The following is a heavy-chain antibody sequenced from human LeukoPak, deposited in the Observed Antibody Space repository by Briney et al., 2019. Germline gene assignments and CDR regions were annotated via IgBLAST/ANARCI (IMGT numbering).Heavy chain of an antibody. V-gene: IGHV3-48*01. Sequence: GGSLRLSCAASAFTFSDYSMNWVRQAPGKGLEWVSYISGRSSTIYYADSMKGRFTISRDNAKSSMYLQMNSLRAEDTAVYYCARDRLKSGSYYFDYWGQGTLVTVSS. CDR1: AFTFSDYS. J-gene: IGHJ4*02. CDR3: ARDRLKSGSYYFDY. D-gene: IGHD1-26*01. CDR2: ISGRSSTI.